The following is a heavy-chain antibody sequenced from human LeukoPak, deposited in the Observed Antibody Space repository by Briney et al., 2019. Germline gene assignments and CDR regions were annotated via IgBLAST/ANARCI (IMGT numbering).Heavy chain of an antibody. J-gene: IGHJ5*02. CDR1: GGSISSSSYY. CDR2: IYYSGST. Sequence: KASETLSLTCTVSGGSISSSSYYWGWIRQPPGKGLEWIGSIYYSGSTYYNPSLKSRVTVSVDTSKNQFSLKLSSVTAADTAVYYCARDRVEGAPMVRGVNRWFDPWGQGTLVTVSS. V-gene: IGHV4-39*07. CDR3: ARDRVEGAPMVRGVNRWFDP. D-gene: IGHD3-10*01.